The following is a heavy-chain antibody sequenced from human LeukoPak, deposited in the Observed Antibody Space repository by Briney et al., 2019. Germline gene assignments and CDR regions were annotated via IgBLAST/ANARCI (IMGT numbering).Heavy chain of an antibody. Sequence: GGSLRLSCAASGFTFTSHGMHWVRQAPGKGLEWVAVISWDGSRTFYADSVRGRFTISRDNFKNTLDLQMNSLRAEDTAVYYCATAPDCSSTSCYGYYYYYMDVWGKGTTVTVSS. CDR3: ATAPDCSSTSCYGYYYYYMDV. J-gene: IGHJ6*03. V-gene: IGHV3-30*03. CDR2: ISWDGSRT. CDR1: GFTFTSHG. D-gene: IGHD2-2*01.